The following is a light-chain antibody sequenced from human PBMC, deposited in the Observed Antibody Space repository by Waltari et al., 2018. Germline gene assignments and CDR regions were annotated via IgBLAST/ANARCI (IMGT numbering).Light chain of an antibody. CDR2: AAS. J-gene: IGKJ2*01. CDR1: QGISNS. CDR3: QQYYSTSMYT. V-gene: IGKV1-NL1*01. Sequence: DTQMTQSPSSLSASVGDRVTITCRASQGISNSLAWYQQKPGKAPKLLLYAASRLESGVPSRFSGSGSGTDYTLTISSLQPEDFATYYCQQYYSTSMYTFGQGTKLEIK.